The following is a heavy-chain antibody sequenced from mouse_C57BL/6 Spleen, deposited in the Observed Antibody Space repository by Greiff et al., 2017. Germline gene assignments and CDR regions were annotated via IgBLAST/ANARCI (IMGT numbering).Heavy chain of an antibody. D-gene: IGHD2-3*01. CDR3: ARHEDGYYVWYFDY. V-gene: IGHV5-6*01. CDR2: ISSGGSYT. CDR1: GFTFSSYG. J-gene: IGHJ2*01. Sequence: EVKLMESGGDLVKPGGSLKLSCAASGFTFSSYGMSWVRQTPDKRLEWVATISSGGSYTYYPDSVKGRFTISRDNAKNTLYLQMSSLKSEDTAMYYCARHEDGYYVWYFDYWGQGTTLTVSS.